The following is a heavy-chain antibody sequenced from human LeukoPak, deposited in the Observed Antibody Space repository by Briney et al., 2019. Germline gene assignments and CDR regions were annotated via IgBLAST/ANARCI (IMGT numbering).Heavy chain of an antibody. CDR1: GFTFSTYA. J-gene: IGHJ4*02. CDR2: IFGSGGST. CDR3: AKTTTGYSSGRYPGWPVDY. Sequence: GGSLRLSCAASGFTFSTYAMYWVRQAPGKGLEWVSGIFGSGGSTHYADSVKGRSTISRDNSKNTVYLQMNSLRAEDTAVYYCAKTTTGYSSGRYPGWPVDYWGQGTLVTVSS. D-gene: IGHD6-19*01. V-gene: IGHV3-23*01.